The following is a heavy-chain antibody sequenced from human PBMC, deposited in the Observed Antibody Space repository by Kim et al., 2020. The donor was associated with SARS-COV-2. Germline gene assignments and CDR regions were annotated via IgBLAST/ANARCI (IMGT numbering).Heavy chain of an antibody. CDR1: GYSFTSYW. Sequence: GESLKISCKGSGYSFTSYWIGWVRQMPGKGLEWMGIIYPGDSDTRYSPSFQGQVTISADKSISTAYLQWSSLKASDTAMYYCARGGDYYDSSGYFDYFDYWGQGTLVTVSS. V-gene: IGHV5-51*03. J-gene: IGHJ4*02. CDR3: ARGGDYYDSSGYFDYFDY. D-gene: IGHD3-22*01. CDR2: IYPGDSDT.